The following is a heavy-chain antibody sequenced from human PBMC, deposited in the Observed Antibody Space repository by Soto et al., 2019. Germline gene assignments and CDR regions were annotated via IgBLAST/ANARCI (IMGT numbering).Heavy chain of an antibody. D-gene: IGHD1-1*01. CDR2: IKSKTDGGTT. V-gene: IGHV3-15*01. Sequence: PGGSLRLSCAASGFTFSNAWMSWVRQAPGKGLEWVGRIKSKTDGGTTDYAAPVKGRFTISRDDSKNTLYLQMNSLKTEDTAVYYRTTADRNGLPFDIWGQGTMVTVSS. CDR1: GFTFSNAW. J-gene: IGHJ3*02. CDR3: TTADRNGLPFDI.